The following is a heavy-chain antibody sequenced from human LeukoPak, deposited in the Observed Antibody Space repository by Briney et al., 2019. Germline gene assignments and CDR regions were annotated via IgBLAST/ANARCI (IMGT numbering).Heavy chain of an antibody. CDR2: IYYTGTT. CDR3: ARDPHRERGTSNVFDI. CDR1: GGSISSADFY. J-gene: IGHJ3*02. Sequence: SETLSLTCTVSGGSISSADFYRNWVRQPPGKGLESIGSIYYTGTTQYNPSLKSRITISLDMFKNQFSLKLSSVTAAGTAVYYCARDPHRERGTSNVFDIWGQGTMVTVSS. V-gene: IGHV4-30-4*08. D-gene: IGHD1-14*01.